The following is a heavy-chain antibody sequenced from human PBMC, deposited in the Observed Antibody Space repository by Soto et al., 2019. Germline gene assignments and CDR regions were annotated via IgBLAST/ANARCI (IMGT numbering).Heavy chain of an antibody. D-gene: IGHD1-26*01. Sequence: QVQLVQSGAEVKKPGASVKVSCKASGYTFTSYGISWVRQAPGQGLEWMGWISAYNGNTNYPQKLQGRVTMTTDTSTSTADMELRSLRSDDTAVYYCATSPGWEQFNYWGQGTLVTVSS. V-gene: IGHV1-18*01. CDR2: ISAYNGNT. CDR1: GYTFTSYG. J-gene: IGHJ4*02. CDR3: ATSPGWEQFNY.